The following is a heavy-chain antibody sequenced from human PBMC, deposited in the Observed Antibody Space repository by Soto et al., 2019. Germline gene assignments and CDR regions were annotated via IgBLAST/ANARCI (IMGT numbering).Heavy chain of an antibody. J-gene: IGHJ4*02. CDR2: IYYSGSI. V-gene: IGHV4-31*03. Sequence: LSLTCTVSGGSISSGGYYWSWIRQHPGKGLEWIGYIYYSGSIYYNPSLKSRVTISVDTSKNQFSLKLSSVTAADTAVYYCARGVYDSTGPHFDYWGQGTLVTVSS. D-gene: IGHD2-8*01. CDR1: GGSISSGGYY. CDR3: ARGVYDSTGPHFDY.